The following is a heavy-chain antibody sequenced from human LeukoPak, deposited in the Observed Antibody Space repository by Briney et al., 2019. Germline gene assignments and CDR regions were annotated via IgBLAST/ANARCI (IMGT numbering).Heavy chain of an antibody. D-gene: IGHD6-6*01. CDR1: GYTFTSYG. J-gene: IGHJ5*02. CDR3: ARAGWGIAARPGNWFDP. V-gene: IGHV1-18*01. CDR2: ISAYNGNT. Sequence: ASVKVSCKASGYTFTSYGISWVRQAPGQGLEWMGWISAYNGNTNYAQKLQGRVTMTTDTSTGTAYMELRSLRSDDTAVYYCARAGWGIAARPGNWFDPWGQGTLVTVSS.